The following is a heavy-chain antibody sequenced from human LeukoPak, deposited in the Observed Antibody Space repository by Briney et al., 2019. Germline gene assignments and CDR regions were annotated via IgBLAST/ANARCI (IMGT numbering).Heavy chain of an antibody. V-gene: IGHV1-18*01. Sequence: ASVKVSCKASGYTFTSYGISWVRQAPGQGLEWMGWISAYNGNTNYAQKLQGRVTMTRDTSTSTVYMELSSLRSEDTAVYYCAREGEGYYYDSSGFYFDYWGQGTLVTVSS. CDR1: GYTFTSYG. J-gene: IGHJ4*02. CDR3: AREGEGYYYDSSGFYFDY. CDR2: ISAYNGNT. D-gene: IGHD3-22*01.